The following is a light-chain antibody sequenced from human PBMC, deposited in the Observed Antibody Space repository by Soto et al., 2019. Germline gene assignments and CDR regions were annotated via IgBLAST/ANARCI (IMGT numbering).Light chain of an antibody. CDR1: SSDVGGYNY. Sequence: QSVLTQPASVSGSPGQSITISCTGTSSDVGGYNYVSWYQHHPGKAPRVIIYDVSNRPSGVSNRFSGSKSGNTASLSISGLQAEDEADYYCISYTSSSTLYVFGTGNKVTVL. CDR2: DVS. J-gene: IGLJ1*01. CDR3: ISYTSSSTLYV. V-gene: IGLV2-14*03.